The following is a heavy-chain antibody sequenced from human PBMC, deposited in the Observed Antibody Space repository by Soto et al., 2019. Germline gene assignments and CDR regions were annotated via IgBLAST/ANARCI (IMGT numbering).Heavy chain of an antibody. CDR3: AKGSASGSPYYFDF. CDR2: ITGGGSYT. V-gene: IGHV3-23*01. CDR1: GFTFNNYA. D-gene: IGHD6-25*01. J-gene: IGHJ4*02. Sequence: GGSLRLSCAASGFTFNNYAMSWVRQAPGKGLEWVSAITGGGSYTYHADSVKGRFTISRDNSKNTLFLQMDRLRADDTAVYYCAKGSASGSPYYFDFWGQGTLVTVSS.